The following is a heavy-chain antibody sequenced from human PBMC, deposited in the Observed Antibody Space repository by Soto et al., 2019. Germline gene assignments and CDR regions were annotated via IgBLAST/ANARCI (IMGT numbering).Heavy chain of an antibody. D-gene: IGHD6-13*01. CDR1: GYTFTGYY. CDR2: INPNSGGT. CDR3: AREVEQQPYYYYYGMDV. V-gene: IGHV1-2*02. Sequence: ASVKVSCKASGYTFTGYYMHWVRQAPGQGLEWMGWINPNSGGTNYAQKFQGRVTMTRDTSISTAYMELSRLRSDDTAVYYCAREVEQQPYYYYYGMDVWGQGTTVTVSS. J-gene: IGHJ6*02.